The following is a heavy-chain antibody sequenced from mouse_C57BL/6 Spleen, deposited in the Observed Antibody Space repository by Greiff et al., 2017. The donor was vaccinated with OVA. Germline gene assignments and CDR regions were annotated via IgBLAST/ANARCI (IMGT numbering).Heavy chain of an antibody. V-gene: IGHV1-54*01. CDR3: AKIYYDYDGYAKDY. D-gene: IGHD2-4*01. CDR1: GYAFTNYL. Sequence: QVQLQQSGAELVRPGTSVKVSCKASGYAFTNYLIEWVKQRPGQGLEWIGVINPGSGGTNYNEKFKGKATLTADKSSSTAYMQLSSLTSEDSAVYFCAKIYYDYDGYAKDYWGQGTSVTVAS. J-gene: IGHJ4*01. CDR2: INPGSGGT.